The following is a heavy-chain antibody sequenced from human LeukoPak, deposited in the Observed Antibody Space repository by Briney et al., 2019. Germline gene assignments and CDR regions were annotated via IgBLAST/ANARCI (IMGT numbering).Heavy chain of an antibody. Sequence: PSETLSLTCTVSGGSISSSSYYWGWIRQPPGKGLEWIGSIYYSGSTYYNPSLKCRVTISVDTSKNQFSLKLSSVTAADTAVYYCARTKGRDYDICHWGQGTLVTVSS. D-gene: IGHD3-9*01. CDR3: ARTKGRDYDICH. V-gene: IGHV4-39*07. CDR2: IYYSGST. J-gene: IGHJ4*02. CDR1: GGSISSSSYY.